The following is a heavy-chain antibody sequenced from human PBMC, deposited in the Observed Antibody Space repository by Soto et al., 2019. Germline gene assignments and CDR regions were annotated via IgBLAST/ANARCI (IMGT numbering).Heavy chain of an antibody. V-gene: IGHV4-4*02. CDR2: LYHSGST. CDR3: ARATGMAPFDY. J-gene: IGHJ4*02. D-gene: IGHD5-18*01. Sequence: QVQLQESGPGLVKPSGTLSLTCAVSGGSISSSNWWSWVRQPPGKGLEWIGELYHSGSTNYNPSLRGRVTISVDKSKNQFSLKLRSVTAADTAVYYCARATGMAPFDYWGQGTLVTVSS. CDR1: GGSISSSNW.